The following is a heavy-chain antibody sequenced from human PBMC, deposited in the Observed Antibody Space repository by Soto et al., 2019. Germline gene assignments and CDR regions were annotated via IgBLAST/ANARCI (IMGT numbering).Heavy chain of an antibody. Sequence: GGSLRLSCAASGFTFSSYGMHWVRQAPGKGLEWVAVISYDGSNKHYADSVKGRFTISRDNSKNTLYLQMNSLRAEDTAVYYCAKDGGGHPDYWGQGTLVTVSS. V-gene: IGHV3-30*18. J-gene: IGHJ4*02. CDR2: ISYDGSNK. CDR3: AKDGGGHPDY. D-gene: IGHD3-16*01. CDR1: GFTFSSYG.